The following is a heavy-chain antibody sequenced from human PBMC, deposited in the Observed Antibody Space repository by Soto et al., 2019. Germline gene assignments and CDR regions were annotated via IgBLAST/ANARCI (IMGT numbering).Heavy chain of an antibody. D-gene: IGHD6-13*01. V-gene: IGHV3-30-3*01. J-gene: IGHJ6*02. CDR1: GFTFSSYA. CDR2: ISYDGSNK. Sequence: PGGSLRLSCAASGFTFSSYAMHWVRQAPGKGLEWVAVISYDGSNKYYADSVKGRFTISRDNSKNTLYLQMNSLRAEDTAVYYCASSAGFDRDFPDVWGQGTTVTVSS. CDR3: ASSAGFDRDFPDV.